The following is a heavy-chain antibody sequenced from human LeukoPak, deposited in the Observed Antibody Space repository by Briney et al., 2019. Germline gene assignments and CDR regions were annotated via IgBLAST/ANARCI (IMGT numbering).Heavy chain of an antibody. CDR3: ARAHSDYGDYAGWFDP. CDR2: ISSSGSTI. Sequence: GGSLRLSCAAYGFSFSSYEMSWVRQAPGKGLEWVSYISSSGSTIYYADSVKGRFTISRDNAKNSLYLQMNSLRAEDTAAYYCARAHSDYGDYAGWFDPWGQGTLVTVSS. J-gene: IGHJ5*02. V-gene: IGHV3-48*03. CDR1: GFSFSSYE. D-gene: IGHD4-17*01.